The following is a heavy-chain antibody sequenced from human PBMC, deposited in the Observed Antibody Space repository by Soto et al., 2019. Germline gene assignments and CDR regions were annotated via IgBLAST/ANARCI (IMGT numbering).Heavy chain of an antibody. J-gene: IGHJ5*02. CDR1: GGTFSTYT. Sequence: ASVKVSCKASGGTFSTYTFSWVRQAPGQGLEWMGRIIPVFGTPYYAQKFQGRVTITADKSTSTVYMELSSLRSDDTAVYFCARGLECRGYCLDKPTWFAPWGQGTLVTVSS. D-gene: IGHD2-15*01. CDR2: IIPVFGTP. CDR3: ARGLECRGYCLDKPTWFAP. V-gene: IGHV1-69*06.